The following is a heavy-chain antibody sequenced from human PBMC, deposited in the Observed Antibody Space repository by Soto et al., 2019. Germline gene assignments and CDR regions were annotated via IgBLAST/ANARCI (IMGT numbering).Heavy chain of an antibody. CDR1: GFTFDDYA. D-gene: IGHD3-3*01. Sequence: GGSLRLSCAASGFTFDDYAMHWVRQAPGKGLEWVSGISWNSGSIGYADSVKGRFTISRDNAKNSLYLQMNSLRAEDTALYYCAKDIGGGFDYWGQGTLVTVSS. V-gene: IGHV3-9*01. CDR2: ISWNSGSI. CDR3: AKDIGGGFDY. J-gene: IGHJ4*02.